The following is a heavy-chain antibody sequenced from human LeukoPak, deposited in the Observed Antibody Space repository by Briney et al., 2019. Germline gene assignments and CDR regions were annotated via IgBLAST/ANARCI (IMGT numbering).Heavy chain of an antibody. V-gene: IGHV4-39*01. CDR2: MFFTGNA. D-gene: IGHD1-7*01. Sequence: SETLSLTCGVSSGSISSSSYYWGWVRQPPGKGLEWIGSMFFTGNAYYNPSLKSRVTISVDTSENQFSLKLSSMTAADTAVYYCARHVVGNYDLLSFDYWGQGTLVTVSS. J-gene: IGHJ4*02. CDR3: ARHVVGNYDLLSFDY. CDR1: SGSISSSSYY.